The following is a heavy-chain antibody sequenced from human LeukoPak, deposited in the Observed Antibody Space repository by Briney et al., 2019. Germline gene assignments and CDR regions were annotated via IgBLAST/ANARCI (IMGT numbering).Heavy chain of an antibody. D-gene: IGHD2-21*02. CDR3: ARGDLAYCGGDCRYIDY. V-gene: IGHV3-48*04. CDR1: GFTFSSYG. CDR2: ISSSSSTI. J-gene: IGHJ4*02. Sequence: GGSLRLSCAASGFTFSSYGMNWVRQAPGKGLEWVSYISSSSSTIYYADSVKGRFTISRDNAKNSLYLQMNSLRAEDTAVYYCARGDLAYCGGDCRYIDYWGQGTLVTVSS.